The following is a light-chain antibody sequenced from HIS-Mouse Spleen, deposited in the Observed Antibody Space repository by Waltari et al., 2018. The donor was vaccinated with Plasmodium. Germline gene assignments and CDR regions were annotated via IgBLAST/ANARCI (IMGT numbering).Light chain of an antibody. V-gene: IGKV3-11*01. CDR1: QSVSSY. CDR2: VPS. J-gene: IGKJ5*01. Sequence: EILLTQSPATLSLSPGERATLSCRDSQSVSSYLAWYQQKPGQAPRLLIYVPSNRRTGTLARFRGSGSGHDFTLTINSLEPEDFAVYYCEQRSNWPITFGQGTRLEIK. CDR3: EQRSNWPIT.